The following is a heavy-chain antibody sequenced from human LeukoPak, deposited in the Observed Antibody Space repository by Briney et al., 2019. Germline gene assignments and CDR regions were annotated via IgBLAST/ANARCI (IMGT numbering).Heavy chain of an antibody. Sequence: PGGSLRLSCAASGFTFSSHAMSWVRQAPGKGLEWVSAITTSGGSTYYADSVKGRFTISRDNSKNTLYLQMNSLRAEDTAVYYCAKDLSRSREDGHGLNWFDPWGQGTLVTVSS. V-gene: IGHV3-23*01. CDR2: ITTSGGST. CDR1: GFTFSSHA. CDR3: AKDLSRSREDGHGLNWFDP. D-gene: IGHD3-16*01. J-gene: IGHJ5*02.